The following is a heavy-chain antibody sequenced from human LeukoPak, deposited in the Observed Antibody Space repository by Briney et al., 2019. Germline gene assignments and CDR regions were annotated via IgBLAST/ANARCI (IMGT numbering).Heavy chain of an antibody. D-gene: IGHD3-10*01. Sequence: SETLSLTCGVSGGSISGTNWWSWVRPPPGQGLEWIGEISLRGLTNYNPSLRSRLTMSLDESKNQVSLNLTSVTAAAAAVYYCSRERGPFSPFGFWGQGTLVSVHS. V-gene: IGHV4-4*02. CDR1: GGSISGTNW. J-gene: IGHJ4*02. CDR3: SRERGPFSPFGF. CDR2: ISLRGLT.